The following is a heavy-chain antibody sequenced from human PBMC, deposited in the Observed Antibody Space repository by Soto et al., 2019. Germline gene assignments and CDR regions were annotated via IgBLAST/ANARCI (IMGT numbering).Heavy chain of an antibody. CDR2: ISAYNGNT. Sequence: QVQLVQSGAEVKKPGASVKVSCKASGYTFTSYGISWVRQAPGQGLEWMGWISAYNGNTNYAQELQGRVTMTTDTSTSTAYMELRSLRSDDTAVYYCARDVVVLVPAANRERYFQHWGQGTLVTVSS. CDR3: ARDVVVLVPAANRERYFQH. D-gene: IGHD2-2*01. V-gene: IGHV1-18*01. J-gene: IGHJ1*01. CDR1: GYTFTSYG.